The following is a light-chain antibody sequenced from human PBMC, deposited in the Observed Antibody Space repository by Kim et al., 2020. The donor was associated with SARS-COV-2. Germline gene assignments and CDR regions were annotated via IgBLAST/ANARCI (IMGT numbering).Light chain of an antibody. Sequence: RATIHCKSSQSVLYSSNNKNYLAWSQQKPGQPPKLLIYWASTRESGVPDRFSGSGSGTDFTLTISSLQAEDVAVYYCQQYYSTLYSFGQGTKLEI. V-gene: IGKV4-1*01. CDR2: WAS. CDR3: QQYYSTLYS. J-gene: IGKJ2*03. CDR1: QSVLYSSNNKNY.